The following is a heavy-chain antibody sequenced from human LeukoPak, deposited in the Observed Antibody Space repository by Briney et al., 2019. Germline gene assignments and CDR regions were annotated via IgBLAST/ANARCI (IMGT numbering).Heavy chain of an antibody. CDR3: ARVAVTEDYFDY. CDR1: GFTLSSYS. Sequence: GGSLRLSCAASGFTLSSYSMNWVRQAPGKGLEWVSSISSSSSYIYYADSVKGRFTISRDNAKNSLYLQMNSLRAEDTAVYYCARVAVTEDYFDYWGQGTLVTVSS. D-gene: IGHD2-21*02. CDR2: ISSSSSYI. V-gene: IGHV3-21*01. J-gene: IGHJ4*02.